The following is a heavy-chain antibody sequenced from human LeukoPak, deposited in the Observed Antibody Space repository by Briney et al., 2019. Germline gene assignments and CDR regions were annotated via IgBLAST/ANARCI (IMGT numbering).Heavy chain of an antibody. CDR2: INTNTGNP. D-gene: IGHD6-25*01. CDR3: ARLTAGSGWYYYYYYMGV. Sequence: ASVKVSCKASGYTFTSYAMNWVRQAPGQGLEWMGWINTNTGNPTYAQGFTGRFVFSLDTSVSTAYLQISSLKAEDTAVYYCARLTAGSGWYYYYYYMGVWGKGTTVTVSS. V-gene: IGHV7-4-1*02. CDR1: GYTFTSYA. J-gene: IGHJ6*03.